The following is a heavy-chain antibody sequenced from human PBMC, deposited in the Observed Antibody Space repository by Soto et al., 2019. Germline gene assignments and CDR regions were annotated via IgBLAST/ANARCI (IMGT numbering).Heavy chain of an antibody. D-gene: IGHD2-2*02. CDR3: ARGSGYCSSTSCYKRDYCYYGMDV. CDR2: IYYSGST. CDR1: GGSISSYY. V-gene: IGHV4-59*01. Sequence: KPSETLSLTCTVSGGSISSYYWSWIRQPPGKGLEWIGYIYYSGSTNYNPSLKSRVTISVDTSKNQFSLKLSSVTAADTAVYYCARGSGYCSSTSCYKRDYCYYGMDVWGQGTTVTVSS. J-gene: IGHJ6*02.